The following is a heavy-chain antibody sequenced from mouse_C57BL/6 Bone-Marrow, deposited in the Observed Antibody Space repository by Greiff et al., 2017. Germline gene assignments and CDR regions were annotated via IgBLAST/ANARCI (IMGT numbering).Heavy chain of an antibody. CDR3: AGGVLLRLQKRYYYAMDY. CDR2: INPKNGGT. V-gene: IGHV1-26*01. CDR1: GYTFTDYY. D-gene: IGHD3-2*02. Sequence: EVQLQQSGPELVQPGASVKISCKASGYTFTDYYMNWVKQSHGKSLEWIGDINPKNGGTSYNQKFKGKAKMAVDKSSSTAYMELRSLTSENSAVYYSAGGVLLRLQKRYYYAMDYWGQGTSVTVSS. J-gene: IGHJ4*01.